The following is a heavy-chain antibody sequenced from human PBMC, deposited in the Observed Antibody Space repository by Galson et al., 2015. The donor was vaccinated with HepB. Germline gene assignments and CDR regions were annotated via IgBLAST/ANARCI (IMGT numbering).Heavy chain of an antibody. D-gene: IGHD4-11*01. CDR3: ATYRRGAFDI. CDR2: ISGSGGST. J-gene: IGHJ3*02. V-gene: IGHV3-23*01. CDR1: GFTFISYA. Sequence: SLRLSCAASGFTFISYAMNWVRQAPGKGLEWVSAISGSGGSTYYADSVKGRFTISRDNSKNTLYLQMNSLRAEDTAVYYCATYRRGAFDIWGQGTMVTVSS.